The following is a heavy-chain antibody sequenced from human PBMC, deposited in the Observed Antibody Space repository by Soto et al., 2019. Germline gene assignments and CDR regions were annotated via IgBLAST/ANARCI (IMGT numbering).Heavy chain of an antibody. CDR2: INHSGST. D-gene: IGHD6-19*01. CDR1: GGSFSGYY. J-gene: IGHJ6*03. Sequence: QVQLQQWGAGLLKPSETLSLTCVVYGGSFSGYYWSWIRQPPGKGLEWIGEINHSGSTNYNPSLKSRVTISVDTSENQFSLKLSSVTAADTAVYYCARLNVLGAVEWLINRRETNYYYYLDVWGKGTTVTVSS. CDR3: ARLNVLGAVEWLINRRETNYYYYLDV. V-gene: IGHV4-34*01.